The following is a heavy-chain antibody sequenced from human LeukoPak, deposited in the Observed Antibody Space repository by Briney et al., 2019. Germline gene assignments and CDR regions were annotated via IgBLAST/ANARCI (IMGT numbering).Heavy chain of an antibody. D-gene: IGHD4-17*01. Sequence: SETLSLTCTVSGGSISSYYWSWIRQPPGKGPEWIGYIYYSGSTNYNPSLKSRVTISVDTSKNQFSLKLSSVTAADTAVYYCARHGNTVTNYFDYWGQGTLVTVSS. V-gene: IGHV4-59*08. CDR3: ARHGNTVTNYFDY. J-gene: IGHJ4*02. CDR2: IYYSGST. CDR1: GGSISSYY.